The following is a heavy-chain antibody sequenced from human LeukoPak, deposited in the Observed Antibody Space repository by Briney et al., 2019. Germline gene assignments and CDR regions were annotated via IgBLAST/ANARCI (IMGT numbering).Heavy chain of an antibody. Sequence: GGSLRLSCAASGFTFSSYSMNWVRQAPGKGLEWVSSISSSSSYIYYADSVKVRFTISRDNAKNSLYLQMNSLRAEDTAVYYCARDPIAGAFDIWGQGTMVTVSS. D-gene: IGHD2-21*01. V-gene: IGHV3-21*01. CDR1: GFTFSSYS. J-gene: IGHJ3*02. CDR3: ARDPIAGAFDI. CDR2: ISSSSSYI.